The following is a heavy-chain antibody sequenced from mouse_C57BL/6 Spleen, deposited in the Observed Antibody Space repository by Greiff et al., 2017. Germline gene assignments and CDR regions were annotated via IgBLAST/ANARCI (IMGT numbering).Heavy chain of an antibody. D-gene: IGHD3-2*02. V-gene: IGHV1-55*01. CDR2: IYPGSGST. Sequence: QVHVKQSGAELVKPGASVKMSCKASGYTFTSYWITWVKQRPGQGLEWIGDIYPGSGSTNYNEKFKSKATLTVDTSSSTAYMQLSSLTSEDSAVYYDAAQATPYAMDYWGQGTSVTVSS. CDR1: GYTFTSYW. J-gene: IGHJ4*01. CDR3: AAQATPYAMDY.